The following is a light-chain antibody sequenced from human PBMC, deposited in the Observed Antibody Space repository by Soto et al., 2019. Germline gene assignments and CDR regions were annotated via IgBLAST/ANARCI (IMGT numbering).Light chain of an antibody. V-gene: IGLV7-46*01. CDR1: SGTVTSGHY. CDR2: DTN. CDR3: LLSYNDARYVL. J-gene: IGLJ2*01. Sequence: QTVVTQEPSLTVSPGGTVTLTCGSSSGTVTSGHYPYWFQQKPGQAPRTLIYDTNNKHSWTPDRFSGSLLGDKAALTLSGAQPEDEADYYCLLSYNDARYVLFGGGTKVTVL.